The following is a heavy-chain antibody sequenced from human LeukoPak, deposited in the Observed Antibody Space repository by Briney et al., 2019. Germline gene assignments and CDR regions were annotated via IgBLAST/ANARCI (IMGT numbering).Heavy chain of an antibody. D-gene: IGHD3-3*01. V-gene: IGHV4-59*12. CDR1: GGSIISYY. CDR2: IYYSGST. CDR3: ASRITIFGVVRNAFDI. Sequence: SETLSLTCTVSGGSIISYYWSWMRQPPGKGLEWIGYIYYSGSTNYNPSLKSRVTISVDTSKNQFSLKLSSVTAADTAVYYCASRITIFGVVRNAFDIWGQGTLVTVSS. J-gene: IGHJ4*02.